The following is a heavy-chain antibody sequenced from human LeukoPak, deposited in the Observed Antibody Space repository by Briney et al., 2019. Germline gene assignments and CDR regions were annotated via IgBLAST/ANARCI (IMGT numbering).Heavy chain of an antibody. D-gene: IGHD1-1*01. Sequence: GGSLILSCAASGFTFSSYWMSWVRQAPGKGLEWVANIKRDASEKYYMDSVKGRFTISRDNAKNSLYLQMNSLRAEDTAVYYCARDERSNHAFDIWGQGPMVTVSS. J-gene: IGHJ3*02. V-gene: IGHV3-7*05. CDR1: GFTFSSYW. CDR3: ARDERSNHAFDI. CDR2: IKRDASEK.